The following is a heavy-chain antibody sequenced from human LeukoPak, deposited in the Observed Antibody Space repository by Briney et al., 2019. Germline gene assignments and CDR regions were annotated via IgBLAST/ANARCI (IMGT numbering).Heavy chain of an antibody. V-gene: IGHV3-23*01. Sequence: GGSLRLSCAASGFTFANYAMNWVRQAPGKGLEWVAVITSSGTDSYYSDSVRGRFTISRDNSKNTLYLQMNSLRAEDTAAYYCAKGGAVVLTGFDSWGQGTLVSVSS. CDR3: AKGGAVVLTGFDS. J-gene: IGHJ4*02. D-gene: IGHD3-22*01. CDR2: ITSSGTDS. CDR1: GFTFANYA.